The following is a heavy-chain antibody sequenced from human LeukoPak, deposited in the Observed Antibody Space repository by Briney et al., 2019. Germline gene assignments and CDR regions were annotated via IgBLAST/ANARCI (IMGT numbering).Heavy chain of an antibody. V-gene: IGHV4-30-4*01. CDR1: GGSISSGDYY. CDR2: IYYSGST. Sequence: SETLSLTCTVSGGSISSGDYYWSWIRQPPGKGLEWLGYIYYSGSTYYNPSPKSRVTISVDTSKHQFSLKLSSVTAADTAVYYCARDGYFGDLFDPWGQGTLVTVSS. J-gene: IGHJ5*02. D-gene: IGHD2-15*01. CDR3: ARDGYFGDLFDP.